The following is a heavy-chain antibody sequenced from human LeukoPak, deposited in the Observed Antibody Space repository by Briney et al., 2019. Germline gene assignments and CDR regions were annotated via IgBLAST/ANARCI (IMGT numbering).Heavy chain of an antibody. V-gene: IGHV4-34*01. CDR1: GGSFSGYY. D-gene: IGHD4-11*01. CDR3: ARASKYSNYRWFDP. CDR2: INHSGST. Sequence: PSETLSLTCAVYGGSFSGYYWSWIRQPPGKGLEWIGEINHSGSTNYNPSLKSRVTISVDTSKNQFSLKLPSVTAADTAVYYCARASKYSNYRWFDPWGQGTLVTVSS. J-gene: IGHJ5*02.